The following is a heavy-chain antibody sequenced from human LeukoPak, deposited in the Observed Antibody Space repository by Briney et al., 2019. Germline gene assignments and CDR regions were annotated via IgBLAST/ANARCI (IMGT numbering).Heavy chain of an antibody. J-gene: IGHJ6*02. CDR2: ISAYNGNT. CDR3: ARDRAPAAMLDYYYYGMDV. V-gene: IGHV1-18*01. D-gene: IGHD2-2*01. Sequence: GASVKVSCKASGYTFTSYGISWVRQAPGQGLEWMGWISAYNGNTNYAQKLQGRVTMTTDTSTSTAYMELRSLRSDDTAVYYCARDRAPAAMLDYYYYGMDVWGQGTTVTVSS. CDR1: GYTFTSYG.